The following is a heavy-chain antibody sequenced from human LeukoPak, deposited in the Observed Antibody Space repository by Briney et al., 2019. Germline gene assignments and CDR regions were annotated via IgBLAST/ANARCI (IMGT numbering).Heavy chain of an antibody. V-gene: IGHV3-20*04. CDR2: ISLNGGAT. Sequence: PGGSLRLSCAASGFIFDEYGMSWVRQAPGKGLERVAGISLNGGATGYADSVKGRFTISRDNAKNYLYLQMNSLRAEDTALYYCVRSIAMFQYWGQGTLVTVSS. D-gene: IGHD3-10*02. CDR3: VRSIAMFQY. J-gene: IGHJ1*01. CDR1: GFIFDEYG.